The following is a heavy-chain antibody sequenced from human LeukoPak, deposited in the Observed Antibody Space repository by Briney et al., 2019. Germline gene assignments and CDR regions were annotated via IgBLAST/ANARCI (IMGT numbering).Heavy chain of an antibody. J-gene: IGHJ4*02. Sequence: SETLSLTCTVSGGSISSYYWSWIRQPAGKGLEWIGRIYTSGSTNYNPSLKSRVTMSVDTSKNQFSLKLSSVTAADTAVYHCARDGDLTGDSSYFDYWGQGTLVTVSS. CDR2: IYTSGST. D-gene: IGHD7-27*01. CDR3: ARDGDLTGDSSYFDY. CDR1: GGSISSYY. V-gene: IGHV4-4*07.